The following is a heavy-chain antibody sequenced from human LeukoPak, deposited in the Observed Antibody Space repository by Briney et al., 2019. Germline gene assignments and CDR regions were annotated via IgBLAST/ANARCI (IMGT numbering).Heavy chain of an antibody. V-gene: IGHV1-46*01. Sequence: ASVTVSFKASGYTFTIYYMHWVRQAPGQGLEWMAIINPSDGSTNYTQKFQGRVTITRNTSISTPYMELSSLRSEDTAVYYCARVPGYFGEFHNDYWGQGTLVTVSS. CDR3: ARVPGYFGEFHNDY. CDR1: GYTFTIYY. J-gene: IGHJ4*02. CDR2: INPSDGST. D-gene: IGHD3-10*01.